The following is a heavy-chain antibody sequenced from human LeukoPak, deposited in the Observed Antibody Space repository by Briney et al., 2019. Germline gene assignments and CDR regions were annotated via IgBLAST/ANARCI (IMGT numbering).Heavy chain of an antibody. J-gene: IGHJ4*02. CDR3: VRGQTIDY. V-gene: IGHV3-74*01. CDR2: IKSDGSGI. Sequence: GGSLTLSCTTSGFTFSNYWMYWVRQAPGKGLMWVSRIKSDGSGITYTDSVEGRFTISRDNAKNTLYLQMNSLRDEDTAVYYCVRGQTIDYWGQGTLVSVSS. D-gene: IGHD3-3*01. CDR1: GFTFSNYW.